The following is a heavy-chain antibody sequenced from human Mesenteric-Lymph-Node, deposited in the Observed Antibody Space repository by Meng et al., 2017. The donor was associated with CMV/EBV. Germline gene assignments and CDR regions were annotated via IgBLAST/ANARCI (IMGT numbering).Heavy chain of an antibody. Sequence: GGSLRLSCAASGFTVSSNYMSWVRQAPGKGLEWVSSISSSSSYIYYADSVKGRFTISRDNAKNSLYLQMNSLRAEDTAVDYCARDKWDIVVVPAATSPQRYYYYYGMDVWGQGTTVTVSS. J-gene: IGHJ6*02. CDR2: ISSSSSYI. CDR3: ARDKWDIVVVPAATSPQRYYYYYGMDV. D-gene: IGHD2-2*01. CDR1: GFTVSSNY. V-gene: IGHV3-21*01.